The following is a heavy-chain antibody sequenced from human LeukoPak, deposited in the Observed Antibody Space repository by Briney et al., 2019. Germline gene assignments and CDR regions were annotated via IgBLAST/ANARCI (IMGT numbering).Heavy chain of an antibody. J-gene: IGHJ4*02. CDR1: GFTFSSYS. D-gene: IGHD3-22*01. CDR2: ISSSSSYI. CDR3: ARDDSPYYDSSRNPFDY. Sequence: GGSLRLSCAASGFTFSSYSMNWVSQAPGKGLEWVSSISSSSSYIYYADSVKGRFTISRDNAKNSLYLQMNSLGAEDTAVYYCARDDSPYYDSSRNPFDYWGQGTLVTVSS. V-gene: IGHV3-21*01.